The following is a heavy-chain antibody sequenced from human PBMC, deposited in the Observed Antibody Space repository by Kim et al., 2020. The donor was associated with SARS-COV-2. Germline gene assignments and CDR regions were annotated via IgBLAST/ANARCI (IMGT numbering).Heavy chain of an antibody. CDR3: ARDGVLSFTSSWVY. D-gene: IGHD6-13*01. CDR2: IKGDGSVK. J-gene: IGHJ4*02. Sequence: GGSLRLSCAASDFTFRSYWMSWVRQAPGKGLEWVADIKGDGSVKEYVGSVKGRFTISRDNAKNLLYLQMNSLRADDMAVYYCARDGVLSFTSSWVYWCLGTLVTVSS. V-gene: IGHV3-7*03. CDR1: DFTFRSYW.